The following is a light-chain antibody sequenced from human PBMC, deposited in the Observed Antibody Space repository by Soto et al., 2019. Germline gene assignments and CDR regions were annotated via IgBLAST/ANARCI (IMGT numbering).Light chain of an antibody. CDR1: QSIVTD. V-gene: IGKV1-39*01. CDR3: QQTYSTPYT. CDR2: AAS. Sequence: DIQMTQSPSSLSASVGDRVAITCRASQSIVTDLNWYQHKPGKAPKLLIYAASSLQSGVPSGFSGSGSGTYFTLTISSLQPEDFATYSCQQTYSTPYTFGQGTKVDIK. J-gene: IGKJ2*01.